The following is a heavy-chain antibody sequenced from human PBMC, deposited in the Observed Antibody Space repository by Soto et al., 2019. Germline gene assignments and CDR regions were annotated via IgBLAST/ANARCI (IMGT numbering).Heavy chain of an antibody. CDR3: AKVPNSSGWTYFDY. J-gene: IGHJ4*02. D-gene: IGHD6-19*01. CDR2: ISNSGGTT. Sequence: EVQLLESGGGLVQPGGSLRLSCAASGFTFSSYAMSWVRQAPGKGLEWVSAISNSGGTTNYADSVKGRFTISRDNSKNTLYLQMNSLRAEDTAVYYCAKVPNSSGWTYFDYWGQGTLVTVSS. V-gene: IGHV3-23*01. CDR1: GFTFSSYA.